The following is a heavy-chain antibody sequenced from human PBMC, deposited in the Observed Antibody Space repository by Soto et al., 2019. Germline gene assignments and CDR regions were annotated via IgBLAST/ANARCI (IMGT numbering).Heavy chain of an antibody. Sequence: QLQLQESGPGLLRPSETLSLTCSVSGGSVISTSHYWGWIRQPPGKGLEWIGSGPYSGRPSHCPSRGRRVSISVETSNNPSSLTLTSVTAADTAVYYCGGLLPTGDCGLVYLGSWGQGDLVIVSS. CDR2: GPYSGRP. D-gene: IGHD6-19*01. CDR1: GGSVISTSHY. V-gene: IGHV4-39*02. J-gene: IGHJ4*02. CDR3: GGLLPTGDCGLVYLGS.